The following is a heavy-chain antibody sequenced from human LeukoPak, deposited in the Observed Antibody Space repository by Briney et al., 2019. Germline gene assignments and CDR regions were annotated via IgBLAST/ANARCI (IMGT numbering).Heavy chain of an antibody. Sequence: GRSLRLSCAASGFTFNDYAMYWVRQTPGKGLEWVTLISYDGYDKSYADSVRGRFTISRDNSKNTLYLQMDSLRSEDTAVYYCARDRGGYTYSHDYWGQGTLVTVSS. J-gene: IGHJ4*02. CDR2: ISYDGYDK. D-gene: IGHD5-18*01. V-gene: IGHV3-30-3*01. CDR1: GFTFNDYA. CDR3: ARDRGGYTYSHDY.